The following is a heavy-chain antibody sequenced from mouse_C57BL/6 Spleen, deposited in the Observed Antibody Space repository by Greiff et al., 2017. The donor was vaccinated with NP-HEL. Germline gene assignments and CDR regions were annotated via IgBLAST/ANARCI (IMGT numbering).Heavy chain of an antibody. D-gene: IGHD2-4*01. CDR3: AMFPDDYDETYYAMDY. V-gene: IGHV14-3*01. Sequence: EVQLQQSVAELVRPGASVKLSCTASGFNIKNTYMHWVKQRPEQGLEWIGRIDPANGNTKYAPKFQGKATITADTSSNTAYLQLSSLTSEDTAIYYCAMFPDDYDETYYAMDYWGQGTSVTVSS. CDR1: GFNIKNTY. J-gene: IGHJ4*01. CDR2: IDPANGNT.